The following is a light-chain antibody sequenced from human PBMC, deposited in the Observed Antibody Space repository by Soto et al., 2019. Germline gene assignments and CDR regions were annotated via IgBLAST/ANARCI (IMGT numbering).Light chain of an antibody. J-gene: IGLJ3*02. CDR3: AAWDDRLNGGV. V-gene: IGLV1-44*01. CDR1: SSNIGSNT. Sequence: QAVVTQPPSASGTPGPRVTISCSGSSSNIGSNTVNWYQQLPGTAPKRLIYSNNQRPSGVPDRLSGSKSGTSASLAISGLQSEDEDEYYCAAWDDRLNGGVFGGGTKLTVL. CDR2: SNN.